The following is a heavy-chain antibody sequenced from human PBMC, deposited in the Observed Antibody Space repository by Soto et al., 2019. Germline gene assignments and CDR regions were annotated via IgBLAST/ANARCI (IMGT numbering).Heavy chain of an antibody. CDR1: GYTFRSYD. D-gene: IGHD3-10*01. CDR3: ARGSKGTYGMDV. J-gene: IGHJ6*02. V-gene: IGHV3-13*01. CDR2: IGSAGDS. Sequence: TGGSLRLSCAASGYTFRSYDMHWVRQVTGKGLEWVSVIGSAGDSNYAPSVKGRFTISRENAKNSLYLQMNSLRAGDTAVYYCARGSKGTYGMDVWGQGTTVTVSS.